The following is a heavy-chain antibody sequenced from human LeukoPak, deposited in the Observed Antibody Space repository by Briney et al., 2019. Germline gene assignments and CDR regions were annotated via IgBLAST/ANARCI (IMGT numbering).Heavy chain of an antibody. V-gene: IGHV4-39*07. CDR2: VHYSGNT. CDR1: GGSISISSSY. CDR3: ARGDDTIADNTFDI. Sequence: SETLSLTCTVSGGSISISSSYWGWIRQPPGKGLEWVGSVHYSGNTFYNPSLKSRVTISLDTSKNHFSLKVHSVTAADTVVYYCARGDDTIADNTFDIWGQGTVVTVSS. D-gene: IGHD6-13*01. J-gene: IGHJ3*02.